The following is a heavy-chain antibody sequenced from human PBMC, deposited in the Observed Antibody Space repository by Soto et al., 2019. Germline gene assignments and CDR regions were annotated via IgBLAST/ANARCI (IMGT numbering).Heavy chain of an antibody. J-gene: IGHJ6*03. D-gene: IGHD3-10*01. CDR3: ARGEGYYGSGYYMDV. CDR1: GYTFTSYY. V-gene: IGHV1-8*02. CDR2: MNPSSGNT. Sequence: ASVKVSCKASGYTFTSYYMHWVRQAPGQGLEWMGRMNPSSGNTGYAQKFQGRVTMTRNTSISTAYMELSSLRSEDTAVYYCARGEGYYGSGYYMDVWGKGTTVTVSS.